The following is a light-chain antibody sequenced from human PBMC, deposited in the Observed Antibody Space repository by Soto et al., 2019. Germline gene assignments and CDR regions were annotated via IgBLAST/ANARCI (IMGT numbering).Light chain of an antibody. CDR3: PQRSNWPPIT. Sequence: EIVLTQSPATLSLSPGERATLSCRASQSVSSYLAWYQQKPGQAPRLLIYDASNRATGIPARFSGSGSGTDFPLTISSLEPEDFAVYYCPQRSNWPPITFGQGTRLEI. CDR2: DAS. V-gene: IGKV3-11*01. J-gene: IGKJ5*01. CDR1: QSVSSY.